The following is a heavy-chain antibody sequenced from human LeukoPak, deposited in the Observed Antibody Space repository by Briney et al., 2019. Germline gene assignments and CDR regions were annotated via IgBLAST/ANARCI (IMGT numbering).Heavy chain of an antibody. CDR3: ARVLVSTIFGPRYGMDV. Sequence: SETLSLTCTVSGGSISSYYWSWIRQPAGKGLEWIGRIYTSGSTNYNPSLKSRVTISVDTSKNQFSLKLSSVTAADTAVYYCARVLVSTIFGPRYGMDVWGQGTTVTVSS. CDR1: GGSISSYY. V-gene: IGHV4-4*07. J-gene: IGHJ6*02. D-gene: IGHD3-3*01. CDR2: IYTSGST.